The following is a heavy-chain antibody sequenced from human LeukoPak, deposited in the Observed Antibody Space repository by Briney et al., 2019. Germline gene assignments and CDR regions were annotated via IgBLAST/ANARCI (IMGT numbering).Heavy chain of an antibody. V-gene: IGHV4-34*01. CDR1: GGSFSAHH. Sequence: PAETLSLTCAVYGGSFSAHHWSCIRQPPGKGREWIGEIKQSGSTNYNPSLKRRVTISVDTSQNQFSLTLSSVTAADTAVYSCAPVRGLDGYHESDFDYWGPGTLVTVSS. CDR2: IKQSGST. CDR3: APVRGLDGYHESDFDY. J-gene: IGHJ4*02. D-gene: IGHD5-24*01.